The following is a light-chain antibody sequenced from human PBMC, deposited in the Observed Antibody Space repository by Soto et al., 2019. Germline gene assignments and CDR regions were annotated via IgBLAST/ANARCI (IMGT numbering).Light chain of an antibody. J-gene: IGLJ2*01. CDR3: TSFTSSATLVL. CDR2: EVT. Sequence: QSALTQPASVSGSPGQSITISCTGTSSDIGYFDYVSWYQQHPGKAPKLLIYEVTNRPSGVADRFSGSKSGNTASLIISGLQAEDEADYYCTSFTSSATLVLFGGGTKVTVL. V-gene: IGLV2-14*03. CDR1: SSDIGYFDY.